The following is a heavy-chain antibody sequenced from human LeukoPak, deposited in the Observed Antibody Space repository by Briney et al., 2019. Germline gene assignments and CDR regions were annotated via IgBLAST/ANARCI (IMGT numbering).Heavy chain of an antibody. Sequence: GGSLRLSCAASGFTFSTYGMHWVRQAPGKGLEWVAVIWFDGNNYYYADSVKGRFTISRDNSKNMLYLQMNSLRAEDTAVYYCARDLNPCCGGDCWFDYWGQGTLVTVSS. D-gene: IGHD2-21*02. CDR3: ARDLNPCCGGDCWFDY. CDR2: IWFDGNNY. J-gene: IGHJ4*02. V-gene: IGHV3-33*01. CDR1: GFTFSTYG.